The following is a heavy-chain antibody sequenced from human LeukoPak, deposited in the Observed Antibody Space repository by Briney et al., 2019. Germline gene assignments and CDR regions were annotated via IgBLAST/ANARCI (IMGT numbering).Heavy chain of an antibody. CDR2: INHSGST. CDR1: GGSFSGYY. J-gene: IGHJ3*02. Sequence: SETLSLTCAVYGGSFSGYYWSWIRQPPGKGLEWIGEINHSGSTTNNPSLKSRVTISVDTSKNQFSLKLSSVTAADTAVYYCARGGTGLRYFDWFLDAFDIWGQGTMVTVSS. CDR3: ARGGTGLRYFDWFLDAFDI. V-gene: IGHV4-34*01. D-gene: IGHD3-9*01.